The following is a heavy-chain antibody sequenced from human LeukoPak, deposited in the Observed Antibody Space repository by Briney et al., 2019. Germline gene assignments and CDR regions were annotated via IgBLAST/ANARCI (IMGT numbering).Heavy chain of an antibody. CDR2: ISHSGST. CDR1: GGSISTFY. Sequence: PSETLSLTCTVSGGSISTFYWSWIRQPPGKGLEWIAYISHSGSTSYNPFLKSRVVMSVDTSKNQLSLKLSSVTAADTAVYYCARAAIAVAALDYWGQGTLVTVSS. CDR3: ARAAIAVAALDY. J-gene: IGHJ4*02. D-gene: IGHD6-19*01. V-gene: IGHV4-59*01.